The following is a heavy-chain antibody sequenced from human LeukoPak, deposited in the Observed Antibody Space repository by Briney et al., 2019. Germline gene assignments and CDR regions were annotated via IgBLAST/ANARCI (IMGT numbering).Heavy chain of an antibody. D-gene: IGHD1-26*01. CDR1: GYTFTDYY. V-gene: IGHV1-2*02. Sequence: ASVRVSCKTSGYTFTDYYIHWVRQAPGQGLEWMGWINSNSGGTSYAQKFQGRVTLTRDTPTRTAYMELNRLTSDDTAVYYCATTVTIRSGSYYDYWGQGTLVTVSS. CDR3: ATTVTIRSGSYYDY. J-gene: IGHJ4*02. CDR2: INSNSGGT.